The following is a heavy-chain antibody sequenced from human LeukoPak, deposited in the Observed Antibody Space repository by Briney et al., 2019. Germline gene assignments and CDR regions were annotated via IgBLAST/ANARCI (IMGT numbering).Heavy chain of an antibody. J-gene: IGHJ4*02. V-gene: IGHV3-30-3*01. CDR3: ARGQGLWELLLFDY. CDR1: GFTFSSYA. Sequence: GGSLRLSRAASGFTFSSYAMHWVRQAPGKGLEWVAVISYDGSNKYYADSVKGRFTISRDNSKNTLYLQMNSLRAEDTAVYYCARGQGLWELLLFDYWGQGTLVTVSS. CDR2: ISYDGSNK. D-gene: IGHD1-26*01.